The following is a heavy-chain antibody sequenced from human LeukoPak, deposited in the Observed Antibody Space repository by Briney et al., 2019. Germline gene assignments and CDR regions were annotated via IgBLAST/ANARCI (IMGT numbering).Heavy chain of an antibody. J-gene: IGHJ5*02. Sequence: SETLSLTCAVYGGSFSGYYWSWIRQPPGKGLEWIGEINHSGSTNYNPSLKSRVTMSVDTSKNQFSLKLSSVTAADTAVYYCARDLGETGSSSAFNWFDPWGQGTLVTVSS. V-gene: IGHV4-34*01. CDR2: INHSGST. CDR3: ARDLGETGSSSAFNWFDP. CDR1: GGSFSGYY. D-gene: IGHD6-13*01.